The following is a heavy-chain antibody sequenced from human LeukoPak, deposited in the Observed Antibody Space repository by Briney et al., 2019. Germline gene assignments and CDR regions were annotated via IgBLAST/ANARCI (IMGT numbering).Heavy chain of an antibody. D-gene: IGHD2-2*01. CDR3: GGRRLGYCSSTSCYGNDY. CDR2: INHSGST. V-gene: IGHV4-34*01. J-gene: IGHJ4*02. Sequence: SETLSLTCAVYGGSFSGYYWCWIRQPPGKGLEWIGDINHSGSTNYNPSLKSRVTISVDTSKNEFSPKLSSVTAADTDVYYCGGRRLGYCSSTSCYGNDYWGQGTLVMVSS. CDR1: GGSFSGYY.